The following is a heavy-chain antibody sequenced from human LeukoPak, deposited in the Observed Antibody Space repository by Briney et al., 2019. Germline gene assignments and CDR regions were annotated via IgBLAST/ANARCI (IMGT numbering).Heavy chain of an antibody. CDR2: MNPNSGNT. V-gene: IGHV1-8*01. Sequence: ASVKVSCKASGYTFTSYDINWVRQATGQGLEWMGWMNPNSGNTGYAQKFQGRVTMTRNTSISTAYMELSSLRSDDTAVYYCARVGSGSYWAPGYYYYYMDVWGKGTTVTISS. J-gene: IGHJ6*03. CDR3: ARVGSGSYWAPGYYYYYMDV. CDR1: GYTFTSYD. D-gene: IGHD3-10*01.